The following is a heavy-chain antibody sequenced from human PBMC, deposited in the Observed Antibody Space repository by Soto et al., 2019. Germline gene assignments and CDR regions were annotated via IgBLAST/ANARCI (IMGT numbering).Heavy chain of an antibody. CDR1: GYTFTGYY. D-gene: IGHD6-19*01. J-gene: IGHJ6*02. CDR3: AKTSSGWYLDYYGMDV. CDR2: INPNSGGT. Sequence: ASVKVSCKASGYTFTGYYMHWVRQAPGQGLEWMGWINPNSGGTNYAQKFQGWVTMTRDTPISTAYMELSRLRSDDTAVYYCAKTSSGWYLDYYGMDVWGQGTTVTVSS. V-gene: IGHV1-2*04.